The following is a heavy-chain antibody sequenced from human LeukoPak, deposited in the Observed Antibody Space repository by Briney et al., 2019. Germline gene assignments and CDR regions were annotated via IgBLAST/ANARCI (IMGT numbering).Heavy chain of an antibody. D-gene: IGHD3-22*01. J-gene: IGHJ4*02. V-gene: IGHV4-59*01. Sequence: PSETLSLTCTVSGGSISGYYWSWIRRPPGKGLEWIGHIYYSGSADYNASLKSRATMFVDTSKNEFFLTLRSVTAADTAVYYCARVGDSSGYSVLDSWGQGTLVTVSS. CDR2: IYYSGSA. CDR3: ARVGDSSGYSVLDS. CDR1: GGSISGYY.